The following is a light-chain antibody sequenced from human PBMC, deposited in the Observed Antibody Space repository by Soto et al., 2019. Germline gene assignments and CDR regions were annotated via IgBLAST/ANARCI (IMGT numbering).Light chain of an antibody. CDR3: QHYNTYLGT. CDR1: QGIGVR. Sequence: IQMTQSPSSLSASIGDRVTITCRASQGIGVRLAWFQQKPGKAPQYLIQSASSLQSGVPSRFSGSGSGTEFILTISSLQPDDSATYYCQHYNTYLGTFGQGTKVEIK. V-gene: IGKV1D-16*01. CDR2: SAS. J-gene: IGKJ1*01.